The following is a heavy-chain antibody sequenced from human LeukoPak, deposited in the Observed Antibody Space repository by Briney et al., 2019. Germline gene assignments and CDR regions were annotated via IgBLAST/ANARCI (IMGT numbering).Heavy chain of an antibody. CDR3: ARGVVRGIDY. D-gene: IGHD3-10*01. Sequence: GGSLRLSCAASGFTFSSYSMNWVSHAPGKGLAWVSYISSSSSTIYYADSVKGRFTISRDNAKNSLYLQMNSLRAEDTAVYYCARGVVRGIDYWGQGTLVTVSS. V-gene: IGHV3-48*01. CDR1: GFTFSSYS. J-gene: IGHJ4*02. CDR2: ISSSSSTI.